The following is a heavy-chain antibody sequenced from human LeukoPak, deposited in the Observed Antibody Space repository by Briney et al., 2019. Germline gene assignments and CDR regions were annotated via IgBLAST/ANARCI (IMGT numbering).Heavy chain of an antibody. Sequence: WGSLRLSCAASGFTFSSYSMNWVRQAPGKGLEWVSSISSSSSYIYYADSVKGRFTISRDNAKNSLYLQMNSLRAEDTAVYYCARGARGYYFDYWGQGTLVTVSS. D-gene: IGHD3-16*01. CDR3: ARGARGYYFDY. CDR2: ISSSSSYI. J-gene: IGHJ4*02. CDR1: GFTFSSYS. V-gene: IGHV3-21*01.